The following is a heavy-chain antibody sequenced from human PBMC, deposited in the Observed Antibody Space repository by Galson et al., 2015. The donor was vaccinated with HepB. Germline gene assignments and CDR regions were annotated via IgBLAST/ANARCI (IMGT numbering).Heavy chain of an antibody. J-gene: IGHJ6*02. D-gene: IGHD5-18*01. Sequence: LSLTCAVYGGSFSGYYWSWIRQPPGKGLEWIGEINHSGSTNSNPSLKSRVTISVDTSKNQFSLKLSSVTAADTAVYYCARAAWIQLWGPQGYYYGMDVWGQGTTVTVSS. CDR3: ARAAWIQLWGPQGYYYGMDV. V-gene: IGHV4-34*01. CDR2: INHSGST. CDR1: GGSFSGYY.